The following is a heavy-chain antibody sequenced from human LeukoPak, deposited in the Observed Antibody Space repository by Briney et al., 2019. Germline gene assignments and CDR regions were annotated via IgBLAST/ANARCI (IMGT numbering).Heavy chain of an antibody. CDR3: ARASVVPAAIDAFDI. Sequence: SETLSLTCTVSGGSISSSSCYWGWVRQPPGKGLEWIGSIYYSGSTYYNPSLKSRVTISVDTSKNQFSLKLSSVTAADTAVYYCARASVVPAAIDAFDIWGQGTMVTVSS. V-gene: IGHV4-39*07. J-gene: IGHJ3*02. D-gene: IGHD2-2*02. CDR2: IYYSGST. CDR1: GGSISSSSCY.